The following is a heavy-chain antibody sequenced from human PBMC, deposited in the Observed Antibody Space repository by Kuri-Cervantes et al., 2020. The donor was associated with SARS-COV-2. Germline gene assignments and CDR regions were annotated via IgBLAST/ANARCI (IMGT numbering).Heavy chain of an antibody. J-gene: IGHJ6*03. CDR1: GGSISSHY. CDR3: ARGHCSSTSCYINYYYMDV. V-gene: IGHV4-59*08. Sequence: SETLSLTCTVSGGSISSHYWSWIRQPPGKGLEWIGYIYYSGSTNYNPSLKSRVTISVDTSKNQFSLKLSSVTAADTAVYYCARGHCSSTSCYINYYYMDVWGKGTTVTVSS. D-gene: IGHD2-2*01. CDR2: IYYSGST.